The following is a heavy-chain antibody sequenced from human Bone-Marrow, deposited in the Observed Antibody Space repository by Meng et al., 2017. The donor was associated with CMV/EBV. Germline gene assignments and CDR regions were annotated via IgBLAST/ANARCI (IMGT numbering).Heavy chain of an antibody. Sequence: GESLKISCAASGFTFSNAWMSWVRQAPGKGLEWVGRIKSKTDGGTTDYAAPVKGRFAISRDDSKNTLYLQMNSLKTEDTAVYYCTTTSLGYCSSTSCQKNYYYYYYGMDVWGPGNTVTGSS. V-gene: IGHV3-15*01. CDR2: IKSKTDGGTT. J-gene: IGHJ6*01. CDR3: TTTSLGYCSSTSCQKNYYYYYYGMDV. D-gene: IGHD2-2*01. CDR1: GFTFSNAW.